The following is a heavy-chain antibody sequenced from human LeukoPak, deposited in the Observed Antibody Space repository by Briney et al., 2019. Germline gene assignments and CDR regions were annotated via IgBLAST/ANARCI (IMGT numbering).Heavy chain of an antibody. CDR3: ARAPAYSMAFDI. CDR2: IYYSGST. J-gene: IGHJ3*02. V-gene: IGHV4-31*03. D-gene: IGHD2-21*01. Sequence: TLSLTCTVSGGSISSDGYYWSWIRQHPGKGLEWIGYIYYSGSTFYNPSLKSRITISVDTSKNQFSLKLSSVTAADTAVYYCARAPAYSMAFDIWGHGTMVTVSS. CDR1: GGSISSDGYY.